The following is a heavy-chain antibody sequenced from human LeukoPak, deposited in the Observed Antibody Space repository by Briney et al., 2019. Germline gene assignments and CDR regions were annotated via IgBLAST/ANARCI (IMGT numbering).Heavy chain of an antibody. V-gene: IGHV4-38-2*02. Sequence: SETLSLTCTVSGYSISSGYYWGWIRQPPGKGLEWIGSIYHSGSTYYNPSLKSRVTISVDTSKNQFSLKLSSVTAADTAVYYCARGPRRYSSGWYVDYWGQGTLVTVSS. J-gene: IGHJ4*02. D-gene: IGHD6-19*01. CDR3: ARGPRRYSSGWYVDY. CDR1: GYSISSGYY. CDR2: IYHSGST.